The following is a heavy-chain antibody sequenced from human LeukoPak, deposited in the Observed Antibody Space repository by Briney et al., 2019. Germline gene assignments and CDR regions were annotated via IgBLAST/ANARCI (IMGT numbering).Heavy chain of an antibody. J-gene: IGHJ6*02. CDR3: ARDRRIGYCSSTSCLSEDAGANYYGMDV. CDR2: ISAYNGNT. CDR1: GYTFTSYG. D-gene: IGHD2-2*01. Sequence: EASVKVSCKASGYTFTSYGISWVRQAPGQGLEWMGWISAYNGNTNYAQKLQGRVTMTTDTSTSTAYMELRSLRSDDTAVYYCARDRRIGYCSSTSCLSEDAGANYYGMDVWGQGTTATVSS. V-gene: IGHV1-18*01.